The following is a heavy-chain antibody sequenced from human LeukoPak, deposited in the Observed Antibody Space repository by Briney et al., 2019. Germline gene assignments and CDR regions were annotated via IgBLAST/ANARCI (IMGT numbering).Heavy chain of an antibody. CDR1: GYTFTSYD. J-gene: IGHJ4*02. CDR3: ARWGGSSGYSLDY. D-gene: IGHD3-22*01. Sequence: ASVKVSCKASGYTFTSYDINRVRQATGQGLEWMGWMNPNSGNTGYAQKFQGRVTMTRNTTISTAYMELRSLSSEDTAVYYCARWGGSSGYSLDYWGQGTLVTVSS. CDR2: MNPNSGNT. V-gene: IGHV1-8*01.